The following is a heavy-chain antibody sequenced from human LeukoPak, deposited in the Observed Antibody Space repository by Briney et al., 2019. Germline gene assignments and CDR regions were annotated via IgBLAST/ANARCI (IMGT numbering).Heavy chain of an antibody. J-gene: IGHJ4*02. CDR1: GDSVSSNSAA. Sequence: SQTLSLTCAISGDSVSSNSAAWHSIRQSPSRGLEWLGRTYYRSNWYNDYAVSVKSRITINPDTSKNQFSLQLNSVTPEDTAVYYCARGGSGSYRIFDYWGQGTLLTVSS. D-gene: IGHD1-26*01. V-gene: IGHV6-1*01. CDR3: ARGGSGSYRIFDY. CDR2: TYYRSNWYN.